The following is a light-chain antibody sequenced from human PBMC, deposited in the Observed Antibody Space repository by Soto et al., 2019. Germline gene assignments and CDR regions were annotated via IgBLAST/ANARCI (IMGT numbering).Light chain of an antibody. CDR1: QGVSNN. Sequence: DILMTQSPSSLSAFVGDSVTFTCRASQGVSNNLAWYHQKPGKVPNLLVYAASTLQSGVPTRFTGSGSGTEFTLTIRSLEPEDVATYYCQHYYSPHFIFGPGTQLEFK. CDR3: QHYYSPHFI. J-gene: IGKJ3*01. V-gene: IGKV1-27*01. CDR2: AAS.